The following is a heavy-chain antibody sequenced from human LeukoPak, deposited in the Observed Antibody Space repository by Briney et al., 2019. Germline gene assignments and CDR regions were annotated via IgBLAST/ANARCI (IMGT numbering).Heavy chain of an antibody. CDR3: ASPGAAAGSNYYYYYGMDV. V-gene: IGHV1-46*01. CDR1: GYTFTSYY. J-gene: IGHJ6*02. Sequence: ASVKVSCKASGYTFTSYYMHWVRQAPGQGLEWMGIINPSGGSTSYAQKFQGRVTMTRDTSTSTVYMELSSLRSEDTAVYYCASPGAAAGSNYYYYYGMDVRGQGTTVTVSS. CDR2: INPSGGST. D-gene: IGHD6-13*01.